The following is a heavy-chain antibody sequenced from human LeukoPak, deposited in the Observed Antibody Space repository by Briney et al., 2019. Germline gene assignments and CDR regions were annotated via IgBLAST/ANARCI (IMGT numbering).Heavy chain of an antibody. J-gene: IGHJ4*02. CDR3: ARSSGYSSGWTPSRDPFDY. Sequence: ASVKVSCKASVYTFTSYDINWVRQATGQGFEWMGWMNPNSGNTGYAQKFQGRVTMTRNTSINTAYMELSSLRSEDTAVYYCARSSGYSSGWTPSRDPFDYWGQGTLVTVSS. CDR1: VYTFTSYD. D-gene: IGHD6-19*01. V-gene: IGHV1-8*01. CDR2: MNPNSGNT.